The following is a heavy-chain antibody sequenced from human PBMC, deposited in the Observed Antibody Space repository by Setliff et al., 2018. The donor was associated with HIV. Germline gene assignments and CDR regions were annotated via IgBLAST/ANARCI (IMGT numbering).Heavy chain of an antibody. CDR2: IDNSGST. CDR1: GVSISSYY. CDR3: ARRGVEFRELLYPIGAFDL. J-gene: IGHJ3*01. Sequence: SETLSLTCTVSGVSISSYYWSWIRQPPGKGLEWIGYIDNSGSTKYNPSLKSRVTISVDTPEKQFSLKLTSVTATDTAVYYCARRGVEFRELLYPIGAFDLWGQGTMVTVSS. V-gene: IGHV4-59*08. D-gene: IGHD3-10*01.